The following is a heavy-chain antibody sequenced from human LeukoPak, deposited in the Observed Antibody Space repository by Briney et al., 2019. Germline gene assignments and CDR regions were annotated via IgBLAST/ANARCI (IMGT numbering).Heavy chain of an antibody. J-gene: IGHJ3*02. D-gene: IGHD3-10*01. CDR1: GGSFSGYY. V-gene: IGHV4-59*01. CDR2: IYYSGST. CDR3: ARDLSLWFGELQFPTYGALDI. Sequence: SETLSLTCAVYGGSFSGYYWSWIRQPPGKGLEWIGYIYYSGSTNYNPSLKSRVTISVDTSKNQFSLKLSSVTAADTAVYYCARDLSLWFGELQFPTYGALDIWGQGTMVTVSS.